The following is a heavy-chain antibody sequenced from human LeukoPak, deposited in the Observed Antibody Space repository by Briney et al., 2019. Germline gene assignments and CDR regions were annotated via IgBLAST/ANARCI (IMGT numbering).Heavy chain of an antibody. Sequence: GYXWSWIRXHPGKGLEWIGYIYYSGSTYYNPSLKSRVTISVDTSKNQFSLKLSSVTAADTAVYYCARDNNWFDPWGQGTLVTVSS. V-gene: IGHV4-31*02. CDR1: GYX. CDR3: ARDNNWFDP. CDR2: IYYSGST. J-gene: IGHJ5*02.